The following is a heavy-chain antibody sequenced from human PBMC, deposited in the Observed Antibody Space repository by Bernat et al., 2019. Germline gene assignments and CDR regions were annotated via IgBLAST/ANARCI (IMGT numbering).Heavy chain of an antibody. V-gene: IGHV3-21*05. CDR2: ISSSSSYI. CDR1: GFTFSSYS. D-gene: IGHD1-7*01. J-gene: IGHJ6*03. CDR3: ARCPEDWNSRVDYYYMDV. Sequence: EVQLVESGGGLVKPGGSLRLSCAASGFTFSSYSMNWVRQAPGKGLEWVSYISSSSSYIYYADSVKGRFTISRDNAKNSLYLQMNSLRAEDTAVYYCARCPEDWNSRVDYYYMDVWGQGTTVTVSS.